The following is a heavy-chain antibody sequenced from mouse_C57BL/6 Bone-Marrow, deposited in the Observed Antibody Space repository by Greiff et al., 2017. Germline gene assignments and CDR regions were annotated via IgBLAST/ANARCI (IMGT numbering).Heavy chain of an antibody. Sequence: EVQLQQSGPELVKPGASVKIPCKASGYTFTDYNMDWVKQSHGKSLEWIGDINPNNGGTIYNQKFKGKATLTVDKSSSTAYMELRSLTSEGTAVYYCARREGRLRGYAMDYWGQRASVTVSA. D-gene: IGHD2-4*01. V-gene: IGHV1-18*01. CDR2: INPNNGGT. CDR3: ARREGRLRGYAMDY. CDR1: GYTFTDYN. J-gene: IGHJ4*01.